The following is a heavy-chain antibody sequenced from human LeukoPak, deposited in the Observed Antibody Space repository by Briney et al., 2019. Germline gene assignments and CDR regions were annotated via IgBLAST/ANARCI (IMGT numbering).Heavy chain of an antibody. CDR1: GFNFSSFG. Sequence: PGGSLRLSCAASGFNFSSFGVNWVRQGPGKGLEWVSGISFIISTWSADSVKGRFTISRVNSKNTVYLQMNSLRDDDTAVYYCAKGTSSLNYDAFDIWGQGTLVTVSS. V-gene: IGHV3-23*01. D-gene: IGHD6-19*01. CDR3: AKGTSSLNYDAFDI. CDR2: ISFIIST. J-gene: IGHJ3*02.